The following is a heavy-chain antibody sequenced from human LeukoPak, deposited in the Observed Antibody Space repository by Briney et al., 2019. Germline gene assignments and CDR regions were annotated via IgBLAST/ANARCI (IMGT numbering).Heavy chain of an antibody. CDR3: ARVGYIDEAFDN. D-gene: IGHD5-24*01. J-gene: IGHJ4*02. V-gene: IGHV3-7*03. CDR2: IRQDGGKR. CDR1: GFNFNDYW. Sequence: GSLRLSCAASGFNFNDYWMTWVRQAPGKGLEWVANIRQDGGKRSYGGPVMGRFAISRDNAKNSVYLQLNRVRADDTALYYCARVGYIDEAFDNWGQGALVTVSS.